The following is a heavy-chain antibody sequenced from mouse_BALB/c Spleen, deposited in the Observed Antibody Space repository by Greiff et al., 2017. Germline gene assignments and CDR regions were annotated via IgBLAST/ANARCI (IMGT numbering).Heavy chain of an antibody. CDR2: ISNGGGST. V-gene: IGHV5-12-2*01. J-gene: IGHJ4*01. D-gene: IGHD1-1*01. CDR3: ARSSSLYYAMDY. Sequence: EVKLVESGGGLVQPGGSLKLSCAASGFTFSSYTMSWVRQTPEKRLEWVAYISNGGGSTYYPDTVKGRFTISRDNAKNTLYLQMSSLKSEDTAMYYCARSSSLYYAMDYWGQGTSVTVSS. CDR1: GFTFSSYT.